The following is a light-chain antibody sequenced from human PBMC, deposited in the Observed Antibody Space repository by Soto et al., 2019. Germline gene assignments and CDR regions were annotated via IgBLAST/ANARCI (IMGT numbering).Light chain of an antibody. J-gene: IGKJ2*01. V-gene: IGKV3-20*01. Sequence: EIVLTQSPGTLPLSPGERATLSCRASQSVSSNYLVWYQQKPGQAPRPLIYGASSRATGIPDRFSGSGSGTDTSLTIRLLQPEDFAVYYCQQYANSPFTFGQGTKLEIK. CDR2: GAS. CDR1: QSVSSNY. CDR3: QQYANSPFT.